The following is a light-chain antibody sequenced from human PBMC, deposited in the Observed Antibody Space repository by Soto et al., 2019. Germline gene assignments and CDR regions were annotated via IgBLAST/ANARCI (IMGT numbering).Light chain of an antibody. CDR2: DVS. V-gene: IGLV2-14*03. Sequence: QSALTQPASVSGSPGRSVTISCTGTSTDVGDFNYVSWYQHLPGRAPKLIIYDVSNRPSGISYRFSASKSGRTASLTISGLQAEDEADYYCSSHSSSSTQVVFGGGTKVTVL. CDR1: STDVGDFNY. CDR3: SSHSSSSTQVV. J-gene: IGLJ2*01.